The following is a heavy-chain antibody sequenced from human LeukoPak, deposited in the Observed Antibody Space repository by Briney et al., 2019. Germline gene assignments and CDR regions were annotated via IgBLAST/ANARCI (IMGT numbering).Heavy chain of an antibody. CDR3: SSPYSVIYDQ. Sequence: GGSLRLSCAASGYTFSYYAMSWVRQAPGKGLVWVSFVNRGGGSTYYADSVRGRVTISRDTAKNTVYLELNSQRAEDTAVYYCSSPYSVIYDQWGQGNLVTVSS. CDR1: GYTFSYYA. J-gene: IGHJ5*02. V-gene: IGHV3-23*01. D-gene: IGHD4-11*01. CDR2: VNRGGGST.